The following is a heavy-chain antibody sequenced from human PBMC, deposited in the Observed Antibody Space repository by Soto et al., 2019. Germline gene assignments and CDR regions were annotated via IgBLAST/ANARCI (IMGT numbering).Heavy chain of an antibody. CDR2: IYDSGM. D-gene: IGHD3-10*01. CDR3: ARHIRGVRPPPPLFY. V-gene: IGHV4-39*01. CDR1: GDSISSTYY. Sequence: SETLSLTCTVSGDSISSTYYWGWIRQPPGKGLEWVGSIYDSGMYYNPFLKSRVTISVDTSKNQFSLKLSSVTAADTAVYYCARHIRGVRPPPPLFYWGQGILVTVSS. J-gene: IGHJ4*02.